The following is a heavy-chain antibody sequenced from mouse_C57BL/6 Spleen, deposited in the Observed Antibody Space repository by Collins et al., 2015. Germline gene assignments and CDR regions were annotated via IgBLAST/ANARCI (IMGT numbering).Heavy chain of an antibody. CDR1: GFNIKDTY. D-gene: IGHD1-2*01. J-gene: IGHJ4*01. V-gene: IGHV14-3*02. CDR2: IDPANGNT. Sequence: EVQLQQSGAELVKPGASVKLSCTASGFNIKDTYMHWVKQRSEQGLEWIGRIDPANGNTKYDPKFQGKATITADTSSNTAYLQLSSLTSEDTAVYYCARGDYYGSYAMDYWGQGTSVTVSS. CDR3: ARGDYYGSYAMDY.